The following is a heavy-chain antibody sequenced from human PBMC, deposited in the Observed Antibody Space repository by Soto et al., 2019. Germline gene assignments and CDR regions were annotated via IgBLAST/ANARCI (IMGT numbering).Heavy chain of an antibody. CDR3: TRFISPSGSGYYYYGMDV. J-gene: IGHJ6*02. D-gene: IGHD1-26*01. Sequence: GGSLRLSCAASGFTFSGSAMHWVRQASGKGLEWVGRIRSKANSYATAYAASVKGRFTISRDDSKNTAYLQMNSLKTGDTAVYYCTRFISPSGSGYYYYGMDVWGQGTTVTVSS. V-gene: IGHV3-73*01. CDR1: GFTFSGSA. CDR2: IRSKANSYAT.